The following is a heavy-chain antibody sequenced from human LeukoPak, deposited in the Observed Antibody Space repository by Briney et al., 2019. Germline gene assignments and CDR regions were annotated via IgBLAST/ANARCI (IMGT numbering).Heavy chain of an antibody. J-gene: IGHJ6*03. Sequence: ASVKVSCKASGYTFTSYGISWGRQAPGQGLEGMGWISAYNGNTNYAQKLQGRVTMTTDTSTSTAYMELRSLRSDDTAVYYCAGPSYYDFWSGYYPDYYYYYMDVWGKGTTVTVSS. V-gene: IGHV1-18*01. CDR2: ISAYNGNT. CDR3: AGPSYYDFWSGYYPDYYYYYMDV. D-gene: IGHD3-3*01. CDR1: GYTFTSYG.